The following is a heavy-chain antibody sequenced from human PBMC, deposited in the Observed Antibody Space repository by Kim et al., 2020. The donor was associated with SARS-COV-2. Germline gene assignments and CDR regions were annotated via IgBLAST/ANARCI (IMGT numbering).Heavy chain of an antibody. Sequence: SRPSLKSRLTITKDTSKNQVVLTMTNMDPVDTATYYCAHRVPFLKGEFDPWGQGTLVTVSS. J-gene: IGHJ5*02. D-gene: IGHD3-10*01. V-gene: IGHV2-5*01. CDR3: AHRVPFLKGEFDP.